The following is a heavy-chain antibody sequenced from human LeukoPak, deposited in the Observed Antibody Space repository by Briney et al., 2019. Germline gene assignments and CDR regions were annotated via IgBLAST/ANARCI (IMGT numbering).Heavy chain of an antibody. CDR1: GFTFSSYD. Sequence: GRSLRLSCAASGFTFSSYDMHWVRQATGKGLEWVSAIGTAGDTYYPGSVKGRFTISRENAKNSLYLQMNSLRAGDTAVYYCARSFGKDAFDIWGQGTMVTVSS. CDR2: IGTAGDT. J-gene: IGHJ3*02. V-gene: IGHV3-13*01. CDR3: ARSFGKDAFDI. D-gene: IGHD3-10*01.